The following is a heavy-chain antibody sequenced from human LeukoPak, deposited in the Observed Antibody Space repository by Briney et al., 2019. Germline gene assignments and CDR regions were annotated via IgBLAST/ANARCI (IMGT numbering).Heavy chain of an antibody. V-gene: IGHV4-38-2*02. CDR1: GYSISSGYY. CDR3: ARGTTAVVVVSAFFDF. D-gene: IGHD2-15*01. Sequence: SETLSLTCTVSGYSISSGYYWGWIRHAPGKGLEWIGSIYRSGSTYYNPALKSRVTVSVDTFKNQFSLKLSSVTATDTAVYYCARGTTAVVVVSAFFDFWGQGTLVTVSS. J-gene: IGHJ4*02. CDR2: IYRSGST.